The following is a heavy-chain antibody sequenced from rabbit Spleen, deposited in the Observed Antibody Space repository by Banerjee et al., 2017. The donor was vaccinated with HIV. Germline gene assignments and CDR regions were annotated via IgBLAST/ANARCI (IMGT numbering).Heavy chain of an antibody. D-gene: IGHD4-1*01. CDR3: VREVGGKFNL. Sequence: QELVESGGGLVQPGESLKLSCKASGFDFISYGVSWVRQAPGKGLEWIGDIDPIFSSTTWASGVNGRFTISSHNAQITLYLQLASLTAADTAAYFCVREVGGKFNLWGPGTLVTVS. J-gene: IGHJ4*01. V-gene: IGHV1S7*01. CDR1: GFDFISYG. CDR2: IDPIFSST.